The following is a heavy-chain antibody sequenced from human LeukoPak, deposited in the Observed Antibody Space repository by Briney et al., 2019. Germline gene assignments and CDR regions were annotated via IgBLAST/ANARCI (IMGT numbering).Heavy chain of an antibody. V-gene: IGHV3-23*01. J-gene: IGHJ4*02. CDR3: AKRGVVIRVILVGFHKEAYYFDS. CDR2: ISDRGSRT. CDR1: GITLSNYG. Sequence: GGSLRLSCAVSGITLSNYGMSWVRQAPGKGLEWVAGISDRGSRTNYADSVKGRFTISTDHPKNTLYQQMNSLRAEDTAVYFCAKRGVVIRVILVGFHKEAYYFDSWGQGALVTVSS. D-gene: IGHD3-22*01.